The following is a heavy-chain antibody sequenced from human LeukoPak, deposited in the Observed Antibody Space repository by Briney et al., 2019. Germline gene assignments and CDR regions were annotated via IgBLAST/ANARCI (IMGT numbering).Heavy chain of an antibody. V-gene: IGHV6-1*01. D-gene: IGHD6-13*01. J-gene: IGHJ2*01. CDR1: GDSVSSNSAA. CDR3: ARGEFSSSWYTNWYLAL. Sequence: SQTLSLTCAISGDSVSSNSAAWNWIRQSPSGGLEWLGRTYYRSKWYNDYAVSVKSRITINPDTSKNQFSLQLNSVTPEDTAVYYCARGEFSSSWYTNWYLALWGRGTLVTVSS. CDR2: TYYRSKWYN.